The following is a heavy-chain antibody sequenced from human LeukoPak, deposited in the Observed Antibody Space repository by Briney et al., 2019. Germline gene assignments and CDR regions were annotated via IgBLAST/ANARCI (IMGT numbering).Heavy chain of an antibody. Sequence: GGSLRLSCSGTGFNFNMFAINWVRQAPGRGLEWVSGLSRGGGTTSYADSVKGRFTISRDNSKKTVFLQMNSLKSDDTAVHYCAKEQRIRHCSEGVCMEGYYFDYWGQGTLVTVSS. CDR3: AKEQRIRHCSEGVCMEGYYFDY. V-gene: IGHV3-23*01. D-gene: IGHD6-25*01. CDR1: GFNFNMFA. J-gene: IGHJ4*02. CDR2: LSRGGGTT.